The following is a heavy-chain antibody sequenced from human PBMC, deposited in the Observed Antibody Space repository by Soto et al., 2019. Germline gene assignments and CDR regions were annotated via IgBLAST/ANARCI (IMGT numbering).Heavy chain of an antibody. J-gene: IGHJ6*02. D-gene: IGHD3-9*01. CDR3: ARVSDPYGYFDWLVYYGMDV. Sequence: GGSLRLSCAASGFTFSSYAMHWVRQAPGKGLEWVAVISYDGSNKYYADSVKGRFTISRDNSKNTLYLQMNSLRAEDTAVYYCARVSDPYGYFDWLVYYGMDVWGQGTTVTVSS. V-gene: IGHV3-30-3*01. CDR2: ISYDGSNK. CDR1: GFTFSSYA.